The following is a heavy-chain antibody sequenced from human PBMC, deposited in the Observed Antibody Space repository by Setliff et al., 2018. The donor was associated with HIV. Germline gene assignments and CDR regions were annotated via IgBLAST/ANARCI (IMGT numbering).Heavy chain of an antibody. V-gene: IGHV4-39*07. Sequence: PSETLSLTCTVSGGSIRTGAYYWGWIRQPPGKGLEWIGSIYYDGRTFYRPSLKSRLTISVDTSKNQFSLTLTSVTAADTAVYYCARDPNTGWYYLDFWGPGALVTVSS. D-gene: IGHD6-19*01. CDR2: IYYDGRT. CDR3: ARDPNTGWYYLDF. J-gene: IGHJ4*02. CDR1: GGSIRTGAYY.